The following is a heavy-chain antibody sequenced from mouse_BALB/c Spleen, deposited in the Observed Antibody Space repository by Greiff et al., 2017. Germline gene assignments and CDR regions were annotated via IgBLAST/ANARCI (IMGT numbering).Heavy chain of an antibody. V-gene: IGHV5-17*02. CDR1: GFTFSSFG. Sequence: EVKLQESGGGLVQPGGSRKLSCAASGFTFSSFGMHWVRQAPEKGLEWVAYISSGSSTIYYADTVKGRFTISRDNPKNTLFLQMTSLRSEDTAMYYCARSGTTYGIDYWGQGTTLTVSS. J-gene: IGHJ2*01. CDR3: ARSGTTYGIDY. D-gene: IGHD5-5*01. CDR2: ISSGSSTI.